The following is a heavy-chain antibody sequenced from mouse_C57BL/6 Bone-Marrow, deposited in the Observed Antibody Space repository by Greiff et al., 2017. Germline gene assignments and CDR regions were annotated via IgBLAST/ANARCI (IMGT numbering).Heavy chain of an antibody. Sequence: QVQLQQSGAELMKPGASVKLSCKATGYTFTGSWIEWVKQRPGHGLEWIGEILPGSGSTNYNEKFKGKATFTADTSSNTAYMQLSSLTTEDSAIYYCATGVITTVAEFAYWGQGTLVTVSA. CDR1: GYTFTGSW. CDR2: ILPGSGST. V-gene: IGHV1-9*01. CDR3: ATGVITTVAEFAY. D-gene: IGHD1-1*01. J-gene: IGHJ3*01.